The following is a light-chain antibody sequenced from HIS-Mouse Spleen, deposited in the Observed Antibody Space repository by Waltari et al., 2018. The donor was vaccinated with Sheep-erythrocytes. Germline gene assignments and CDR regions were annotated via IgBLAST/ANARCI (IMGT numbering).Light chain of an antibody. V-gene: IGLV2-23*01. CDR1: SSDVGSYNL. Sequence: QSALTQPASVSGSPGQSITISCTGTSSDVGSYNLVSWYQQQPGKDPKLMIYEGSKRPSGVSNRFSGSKSGNTASLTISGLQAEDEADYYCCSYAGSSTPWVFGGGTKLTVL. CDR2: EGS. J-gene: IGLJ3*02. CDR3: CSYAGSSTPWV.